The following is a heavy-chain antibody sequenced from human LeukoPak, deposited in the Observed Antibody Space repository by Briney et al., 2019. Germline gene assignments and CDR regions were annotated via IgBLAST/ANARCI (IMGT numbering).Heavy chain of an antibody. CDR3: ARDGSGWSGLDY. CDR1: GFTVSSNY. V-gene: IGHV3-66*01. CDR2: IYSGGST. J-gene: IGHJ4*02. D-gene: IGHD6-19*01. Sequence: GGSLRLSCAASGFTVSSNYMSWVRQAPGKGLEWVSVIYSGGSTYYADSVEGRFTISRDNSKNTLYLQMNSLRAEDTAVYYCARDGSGWSGLDYWGQGTLVTVSS.